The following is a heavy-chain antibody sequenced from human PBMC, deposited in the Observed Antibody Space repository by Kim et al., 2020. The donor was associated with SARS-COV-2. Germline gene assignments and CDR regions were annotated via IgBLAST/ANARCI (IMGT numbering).Heavy chain of an antibody. Sequence: ASVKVSCKASGYTFSNYYIHWVRQAPGQGLEWMGIINPSNGGTSYAQKFQGKVTMTRDTSTSTVYMELNSLRSEDTAVYFCARDPVVGGIDDGFDMWGHGTRVTVSS. J-gene: IGHJ3*02. V-gene: IGHV1-46*01. CDR1: GYTFSNYY. CDR2: INPSNGGT. D-gene: IGHD2-15*01. CDR3: ARDPVVGGIDDGFDM.